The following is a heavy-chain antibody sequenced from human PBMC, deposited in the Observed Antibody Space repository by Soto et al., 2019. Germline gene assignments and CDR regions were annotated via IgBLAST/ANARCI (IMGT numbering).Heavy chain of an antibody. V-gene: IGHV3-23*01. Sequence: GGSLRLSCAASGFTFSSYAMTWVRQAPGKGLEWVSDISGSGGSTYYADSVKGRFTISRDNSKSTLYLQMDSLRAEDTAVYYCAKEGSSDRFRYGRSLDYWGQGTLVTGSS. CDR1: GFTFSSYA. D-gene: IGHD1-26*01. CDR3: AKEGSSDRFRYGRSLDY. CDR2: ISGSGGST. J-gene: IGHJ4*02.